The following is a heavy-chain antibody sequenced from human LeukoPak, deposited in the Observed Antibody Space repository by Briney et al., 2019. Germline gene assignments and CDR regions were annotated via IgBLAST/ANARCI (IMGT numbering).Heavy chain of an antibody. J-gene: IGHJ4*02. CDR2: IYWNDDK. D-gene: IGHD1-26*01. V-gene: IGHV2-5*01. CDR1: GFSLSASGEG. Sequence: SGPTLVNPPQTLTLTCTFSGFSLSASGEGVGWIRQPPGKALEWLALIYWNDDKHYSPSLKSRLTITKDTPKNQVVLTMTNMDPVDTATYFCAHQRGTRVYFDYWGQGTLVTVSS. CDR3: AHQRGTRVYFDY.